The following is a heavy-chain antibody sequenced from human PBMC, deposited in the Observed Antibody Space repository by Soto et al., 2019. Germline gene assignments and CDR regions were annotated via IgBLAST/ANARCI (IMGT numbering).Heavy chain of an antibody. CDR1: GFTFSSYA. CDR2: ISGSGGST. CDR3: AKDLKAEYPARLYFDY. V-gene: IGHV3-23*01. Sequence: GGSLRLSCAASGFTFSSYAMSWVRQAPGKGLEWVSAISGSGGSTYYADSVKGRFTISRDNSKNTLYLQMNSLRAEDTAVYYCAKDLKAEYPARLYFDYWGQGTLVTVSS. D-gene: IGHD6-6*01. J-gene: IGHJ4*02.